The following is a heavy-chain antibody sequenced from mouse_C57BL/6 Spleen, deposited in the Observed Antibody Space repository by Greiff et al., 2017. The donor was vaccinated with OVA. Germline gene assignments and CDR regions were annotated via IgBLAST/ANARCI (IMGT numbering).Heavy chain of an antibody. Sequence: EVQLVESGPGLVKPSQSLSLTCSVTGYSITSGYYWNWIRQFPGNKLEWMGYISYDGSNNYNPSLKNRISITRDTSKNQFFLKLNSVTTEDTATYYCARDPLYYGSRGYFDYWGQGTTLTVSS. D-gene: IGHD1-1*01. V-gene: IGHV3-6*01. CDR2: ISYDGSN. CDR1: GYSITSGYY. CDR3: ARDPLYYGSRGYFDY. J-gene: IGHJ2*01.